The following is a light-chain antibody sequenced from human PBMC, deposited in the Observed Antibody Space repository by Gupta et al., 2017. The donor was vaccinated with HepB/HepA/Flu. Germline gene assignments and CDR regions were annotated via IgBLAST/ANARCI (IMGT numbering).Light chain of an antibody. V-gene: IGKV3-11*01. Sequence: FTQSPGTLSVSPGERATLSCRASQNISIFLAWYQQTPGQAPRLLIYGASNRETGIPARFSGSGSGTXFTLTIXSLQPEDFAVYYCQQRDNWPLTFGXGTKVEIK. CDR2: GAS. CDR3: QQRDNWPLT. CDR1: QNISIF. J-gene: IGKJ4*01.